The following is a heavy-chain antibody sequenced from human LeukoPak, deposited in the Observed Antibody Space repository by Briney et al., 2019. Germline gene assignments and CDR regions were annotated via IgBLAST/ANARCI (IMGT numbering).Heavy chain of an antibody. CDR1: GFTVSSNY. CDR2: IYDGGRT. CDR3: TRGLYSSSSGYDYYMDV. J-gene: IGHJ6*03. D-gene: IGHD6-6*01. Sequence: GGSLRLSCAASGFTVSSNYMSWVRQGPGKGLEWVSVIYDGGRTYYADSVKGRFTISRDNSKNTLYVQMNSLRAEDTAVYYCTRGLYSSSSGYDYYMDVWGKGTTVIVSS. V-gene: IGHV3-66*02.